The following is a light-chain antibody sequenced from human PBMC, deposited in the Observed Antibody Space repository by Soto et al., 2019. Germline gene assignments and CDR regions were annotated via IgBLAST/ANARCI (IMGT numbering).Light chain of an antibody. Sequence: QSALTQPPSVSGAPGQRVTISCTGSSSNIGAGYDVHWYQQLPRTAPKLLIYGDNNRPSGVPARFSASKSGTSASLAITGLQAEDEADYYCQSYDRSLSGCVFGTGTKLTVL. J-gene: IGLJ1*01. CDR2: GDN. V-gene: IGLV1-40*01. CDR1: SSNIGAGYD. CDR3: QSYDRSLSGCV.